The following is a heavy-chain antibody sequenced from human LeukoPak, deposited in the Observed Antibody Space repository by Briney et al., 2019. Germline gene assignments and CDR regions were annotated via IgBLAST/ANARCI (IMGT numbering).Heavy chain of an antibody. CDR1: GGSFSGYY. J-gene: IGHJ4*02. CDR2: INHSGST. CDR3: ARGGGYSYGFGIVATPRPRAYYFDY. V-gene: IGHV4-34*01. Sequence: SETLSLTCAVYGGSFSGYYWSWIRQPPGKGLEWIGEINHSGSTNYNPSLKSRVTISVDTSKNQFPLKLSSVTAADTAVYYCARGGGYSYGFGIVATPRPRAYYFDYWGQGTLVTVSS. D-gene: IGHD5-12*01.